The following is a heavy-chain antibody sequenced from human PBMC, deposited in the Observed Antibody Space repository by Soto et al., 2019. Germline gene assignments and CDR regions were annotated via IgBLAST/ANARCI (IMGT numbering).Heavy chain of an antibody. V-gene: IGHV1-18*01. J-gene: IGHJ5*02. CDR3: AREGFTIFGVVISYNWFDP. CDR2: ISAYNGNT. D-gene: IGHD3-3*01. Sequence: ASVKVSCKASGYTFTSYGISWVRQAPGQGLEWMGWISAYNGNTNYAQKLQGRVTMTTDTSTSTAYMELRSLRSDDTAVYYCAREGFTIFGVVISYNWFDPWGQGTLVTVSS. CDR1: GYTFTSYG.